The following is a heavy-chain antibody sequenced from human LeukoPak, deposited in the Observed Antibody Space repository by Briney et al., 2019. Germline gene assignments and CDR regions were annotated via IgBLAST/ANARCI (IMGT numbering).Heavy chain of an antibody. CDR3: ARTYYDFWSGYYGDYYYYYMDV. CDR1: GFTFSSFA. V-gene: IGHV3-48*01. D-gene: IGHD3-3*01. J-gene: IGHJ6*03. Sequence: GGSLRLSCAASGFTFSSFAMSWVRQAPGKGLEWVSSISHSAYSIYYADSVKGRFTISRDNAKNSLYLQMNSLRAEDTAVYYCARTYYDFWSGYYGDYYYYYMDVWGKGTTVTVSS. CDR2: ISHSAYSI.